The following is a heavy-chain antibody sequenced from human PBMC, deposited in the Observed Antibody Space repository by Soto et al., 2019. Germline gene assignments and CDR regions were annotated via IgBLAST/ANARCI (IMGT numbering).Heavy chain of an antibody. CDR3: ARDRTTENWFDP. J-gene: IGHJ5*02. D-gene: IGHD4-4*01. Sequence: PSETLSLTCTFSGGSISSGDYYWSWIRQPPGKGLEWIGYIYYTGSTYYNPSLKSRVTMSVDTSKNQFSLKLSSVTAADTAVYFCARDRTTENWFDPWGQGTLVTVSS. CDR1: GGSISSGDYY. V-gene: IGHV4-30-4*01. CDR2: IYYTGST.